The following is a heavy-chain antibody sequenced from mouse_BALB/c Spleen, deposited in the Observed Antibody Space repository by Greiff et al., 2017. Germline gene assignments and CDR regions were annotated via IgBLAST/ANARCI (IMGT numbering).Heavy chain of an antibody. CDR2: ISYDGSN. CDR3: ARLVATDYAMDY. J-gene: IGHJ4*01. Sequence: VQLKESGPGLVKPSQSLSLTCSVTGYSITSGYYWNWIRQFPGNKLEWMGYISYDGSNNYNPSLKNRISITRDTSKNQFFLKLNSVTTEDTATYYCARLVATDYAMDYWGQGTSVTVSS. V-gene: IGHV3-6*02. CDR1: GYSITSGYY. D-gene: IGHD1-1*01.